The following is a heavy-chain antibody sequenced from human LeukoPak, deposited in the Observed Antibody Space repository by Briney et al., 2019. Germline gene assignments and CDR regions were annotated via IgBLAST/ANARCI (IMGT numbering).Heavy chain of an antibody. V-gene: IGHV3-74*01. CDR1: GFTFSTYC. CDR2: ICPDGTVT. CDR3: AKSVAVAGTGNY. D-gene: IGHD6-19*01. Sequence: PGGSLRLSCAASGFTFSTYCMHWVRQAPGKGPMWVSRICPDGTVTNYADSVKARFIISRDNARNTVYLQMNSLRAEDTAVYYCAKSVAVAGTGNYWGQGTLVTVSS. J-gene: IGHJ4*02.